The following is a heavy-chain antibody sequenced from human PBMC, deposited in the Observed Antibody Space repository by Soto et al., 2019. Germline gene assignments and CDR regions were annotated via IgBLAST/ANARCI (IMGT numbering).Heavy chain of an antibody. D-gene: IGHD5-18*01. Sequence: ASVKFSCKASGDTFGRFTINWVRQAPGQGLEWMGGIKPISDITNYAQRFQGRVTMTRDISIATAYMELNSLTSEDTAIYYCARMESFGSLNWFDPWGQGTLVTVSS. CDR2: IKPISDIT. CDR3: ARMESFGSLNWFDP. V-gene: IGHV1-69*10. CDR1: GDTFGRFT. J-gene: IGHJ5*02.